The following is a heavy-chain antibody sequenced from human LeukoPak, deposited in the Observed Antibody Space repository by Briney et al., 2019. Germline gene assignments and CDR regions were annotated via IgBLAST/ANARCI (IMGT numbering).Heavy chain of an antibody. D-gene: IGHD2-15*01. J-gene: IGHJ3*02. Sequence: GGSLRLSCAASGFTFNSYWFHWVRQAPGKGLVCVSRINSDGSDTIYADSVKGRFTISRDNAKSTVYLQMNSLKAEDTAVYYCARGGYHHGFDIWGQGTMVTVSS. CDR1: GFTFNSYW. CDR2: INSDGSDT. V-gene: IGHV3-74*01. CDR3: ARGGYHHGFDI.